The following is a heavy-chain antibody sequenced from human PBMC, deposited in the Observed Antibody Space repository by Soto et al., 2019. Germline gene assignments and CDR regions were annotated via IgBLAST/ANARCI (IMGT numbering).Heavy chain of an antibody. V-gene: IGHV3-33*01. CDR3: ARSRYSYGSRHFDY. CDR2: IWYDGSNK. CDR1: GFTFSSYG. J-gene: IGHJ4*02. D-gene: IGHD5-18*01. Sequence: GGSLRLSCAASGFTFSSYGMHWVRQAPGKGLEWVAVIWYDGSNKYYADSVKGRFTISRDNSKNTLYLQMNSLRAEDTAVYYCARSRYSYGSRHFDYWGQGTLVTVSS.